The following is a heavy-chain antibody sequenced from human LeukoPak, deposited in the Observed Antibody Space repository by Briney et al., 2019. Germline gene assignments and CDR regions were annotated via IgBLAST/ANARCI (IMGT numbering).Heavy chain of an antibody. CDR3: ARSSGWYHPAFDY. CDR1: GGSFSGYY. J-gene: IGHJ4*02. D-gene: IGHD6-19*01. Sequence: SETLSLTCAVYGGSFSGYYWSWIRQPPGKGLEWIGEINHSGSTNYNPSLKSRVTISVDTSKNQFSLKLSSVTAADTAVYYCARSSGWYHPAFDYWGQGTLVTVSS. CDR2: INHSGST. V-gene: IGHV4-34*01.